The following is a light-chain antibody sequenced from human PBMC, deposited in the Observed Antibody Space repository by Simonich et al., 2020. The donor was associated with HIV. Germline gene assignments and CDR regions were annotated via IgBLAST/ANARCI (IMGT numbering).Light chain of an antibody. J-gene: IGKJ1*01. CDR1: QIISNW. CDR3: QQYNSDST. V-gene: IGKV1-5*03. Sequence: DIQMTQYPSTLSASVGDRVTITCRASQIISNWLAWYQQKPGKAPKLLIYKSSSLESWVPSRFSGSGSGTEFTLTISSLQPDDFATYYCQQYNSDSTFGQGTKVEIK. CDR2: KSS.